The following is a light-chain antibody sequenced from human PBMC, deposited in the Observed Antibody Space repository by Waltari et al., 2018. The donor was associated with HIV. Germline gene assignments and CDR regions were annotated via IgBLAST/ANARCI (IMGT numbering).Light chain of an antibody. Sequence: QSALTQPRSVSGSPGQSVTISCTGSNNDIGSYRYFSWYQHHPGEAPTVIIYDVDQRPSGVPDRFSGSRSGNTASLTISGLQTEDESDYYCCSYAGTNIWVFGTGTKVTV. CDR2: DVD. CDR1: NNDIGSYRY. CDR3: CSYAGTNIWV. J-gene: IGLJ1*01. V-gene: IGLV2-11*01.